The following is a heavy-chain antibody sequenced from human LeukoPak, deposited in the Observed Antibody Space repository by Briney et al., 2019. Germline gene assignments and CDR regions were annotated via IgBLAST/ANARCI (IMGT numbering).Heavy chain of an antibody. V-gene: IGHV1-2*02. CDR1: GYTFTCYY. Sequence: ASVKVSCKASGYTFTCYYMHWVRQAPGQGLEWMGWINPNSGGTNYAQKFQGRVTMTRDTSISTAYMELSRLRSDDTAVYYCARDSPHNWGTERGDYWGQGTLVTVSS. CDR3: ARDSPHNWGTERGDY. CDR2: INPNSGGT. D-gene: IGHD7-27*01. J-gene: IGHJ4*02.